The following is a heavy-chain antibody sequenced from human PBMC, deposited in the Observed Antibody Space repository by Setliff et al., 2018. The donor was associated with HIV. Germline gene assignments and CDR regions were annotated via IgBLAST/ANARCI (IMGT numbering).Heavy chain of an antibody. Sequence: GGSLRLSCAVSGFTFRQAWMSWVRQAPGKGLEWVGRIKSKTDGGATGYAAPVEGRFTISRDDSKKMLYLQMNSLKIEDTAMYYCATEGGHDFWSGDYWYFDVWGKGTTVTVSS. CDR1: GFTFRQAW. CDR2: IKSKTDGGAT. D-gene: IGHD3-3*01. CDR3: ATEGGHDFWSGDYWYFDV. V-gene: IGHV3-15*01. J-gene: IGHJ6*04.